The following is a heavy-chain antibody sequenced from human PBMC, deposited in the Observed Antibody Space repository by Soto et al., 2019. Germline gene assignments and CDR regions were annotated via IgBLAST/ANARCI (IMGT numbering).Heavy chain of an antibody. Sequence: SETLSLTCAVYGGSFSGYYWSWIRQPPGKGLEWIGEINHSGSTNYNPSLKSRVTISVDTSKNQFSLKLSSVTAADTAVYYCARGISKYSSWYEPHPWFDAWGQGTLLTVSS. CDR1: GGSFSGYY. V-gene: IGHV4-34*01. CDR2: INHSGST. CDR3: ARGISKYSSWYEPHPWFDA. J-gene: IGHJ5*02. D-gene: IGHD6-13*01.